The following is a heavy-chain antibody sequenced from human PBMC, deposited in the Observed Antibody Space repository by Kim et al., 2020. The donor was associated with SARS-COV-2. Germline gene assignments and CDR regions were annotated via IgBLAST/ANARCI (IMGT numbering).Heavy chain of an antibody. D-gene: IGHD3-10*01. J-gene: IGHJ4*02. CDR2: ISDSGGRT. CDR1: GFTFSNYA. CDR3: ATKVSGRNYFDY. V-gene: IGHV3-23*01. Sequence: GGSLRLSCAASGFTFSNYAMSWVRQAPGKGLECVSVISDSGGRTYYADSVKGRFTISRDNSKNTLYLQMNSLRTEDTAVYYCATKVSGRNYFDYWGQGTLVTVSS.